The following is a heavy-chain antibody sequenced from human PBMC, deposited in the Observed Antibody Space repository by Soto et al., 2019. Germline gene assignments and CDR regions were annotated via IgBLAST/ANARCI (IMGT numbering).Heavy chain of an antibody. D-gene: IGHD2-8*02. CDR1: GVSVSDNVY. CDR3: ARDLGQGNTPGHNYFDY. CDR2: SYYRGGA. J-gene: IGHJ4*02. Sequence: QVQLQESGPGLVKPSETLSLTCTVSGVSVSDNVYWSWIRQSPGKGLEWIGCSYYRGGAKSNPSLKSRLTISVDTSKNQFSLRLDSVTATDTAVYFCARDLGQGNTPGHNYFDYWGQGTLVTVSS. V-gene: IGHV4-61*01.